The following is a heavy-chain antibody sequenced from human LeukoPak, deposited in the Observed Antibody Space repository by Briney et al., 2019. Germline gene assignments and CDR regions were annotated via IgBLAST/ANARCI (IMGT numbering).Heavy chain of an antibody. J-gene: IGHJ3*02. CDR2: LYHTGAV. D-gene: IGHD3-3*01. Sequence: SETLSLTCTVSGVSITGDSYYWAWIRQPPGKNLEWIGSLYHTGAVHYNPSLRSRVTISEDTPKNQFSLKLASVTAADTAVYYCARETRKTYYDFWSGYRDAFDIWGQGTMVTVSS. CDR1: GVSITGDSYY. CDR3: ARETRKTYYDFWSGYRDAFDI. V-gene: IGHV4-39*02.